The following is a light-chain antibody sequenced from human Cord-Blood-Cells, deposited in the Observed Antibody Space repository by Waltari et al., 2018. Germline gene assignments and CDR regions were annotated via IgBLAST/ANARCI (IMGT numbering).Light chain of an antibody. CDR1: QSIRTY. CDR3: QQSYSTPWT. J-gene: IGKJ1*01. Sequence: DIQMTQSTSSLSASVGDRVTITCRVRQSIRTYLNCYQQIPGKSPKLLIYAASSLQSGVPSRFSGSGTGTDFTLTISILQPEDFATYYGQQSYSTPWTFGQGTKVEIK. CDR2: AAS. V-gene: IGKV1-39*01.